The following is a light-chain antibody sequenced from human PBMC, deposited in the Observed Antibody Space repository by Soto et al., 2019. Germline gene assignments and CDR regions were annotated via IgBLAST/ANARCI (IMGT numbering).Light chain of an antibody. CDR1: QSVSSSY. J-gene: IGKJ2*01. CDR3: QQYGSSPYT. V-gene: IGKV3D-20*01. Sequence: EIVLTQSPATLSLSPGERATLSCGASQSVSSSYVAWYQQKPGLAPRLLIYDASSRATGITDRFSGSGSGTDFTLTISRLEPEDFAVYYCQQYGSSPYTFGQGTKLEIK. CDR2: DAS.